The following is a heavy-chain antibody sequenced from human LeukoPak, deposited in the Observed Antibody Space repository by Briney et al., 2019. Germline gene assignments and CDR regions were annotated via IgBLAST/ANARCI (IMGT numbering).Heavy chain of an antibody. Sequence: SETLSLTCAVSNYSISSGYYWGWIRQPPGKGLEWTGSIYHRGNTYYNPSLKSRVTISVDTSQNQFSLKLSSVTAADTAVYYCARIRMITFGGVIVRTYYFDYWGQGTLVIVSS. CDR3: ARIRMITFGGVIVRTYYFDY. V-gene: IGHV4-38-2*01. CDR2: IYHRGNT. J-gene: IGHJ4*02. D-gene: IGHD3-16*02. CDR1: NYSISSGYY.